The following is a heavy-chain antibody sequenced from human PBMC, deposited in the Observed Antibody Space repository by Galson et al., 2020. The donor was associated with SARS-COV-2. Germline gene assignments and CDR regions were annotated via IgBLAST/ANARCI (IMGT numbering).Heavy chain of an antibody. V-gene: IGHV4-31*03. J-gene: IGHJ2*01. CDR2: IYYSGST. CDR3: ARERAGNLHWYFEL. Sequence: SETLSLTCTVSGGSISSGGYYWSWIRQHPGKGLEWIGYIYYSGSTYYNPSLKSRVTISVDTSKNQFSLKLSSVTAADTAVYYCARERAGNLHWYFELWGRGTLVTVSS. CDR1: GGSISSGGYY.